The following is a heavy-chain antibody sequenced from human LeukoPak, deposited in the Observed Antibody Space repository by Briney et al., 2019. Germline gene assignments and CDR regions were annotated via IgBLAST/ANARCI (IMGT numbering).Heavy chain of an antibody. Sequence: PGGSLRLSCAPSGFTFSSYWLHWVRQAPGKGLVWVSRINSDGSSTSYADSAKGRFTISRDNAKNTLYLQMNSLRAEDTAVYYCARGGIQLWFIDYWGQGSLVTVSS. CDR2: INSDGSST. CDR1: GFTFSSYW. J-gene: IGHJ4*02. V-gene: IGHV3-74*01. D-gene: IGHD5-18*01. CDR3: ARGGIQLWFIDY.